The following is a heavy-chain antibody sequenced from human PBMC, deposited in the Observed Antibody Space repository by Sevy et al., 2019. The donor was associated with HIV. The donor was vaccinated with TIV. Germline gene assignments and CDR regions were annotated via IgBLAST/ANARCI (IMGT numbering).Heavy chain of an antibody. V-gene: IGHV3-20*04. CDR2: IIGNGVLT. CDR3: AREKSCGGDCYYFDY. CDR1: GFTFDDYG. J-gene: IGHJ4*02. D-gene: IGHD2-21*02. Sequence: GGSPRLSCAASGFTFDDYGMSWVRQAPGKGLEWVSAIIGNGVLTSYVESVRGRFTISRDNAKNSLYLQMNSLRADDTALYFCAREKSCGGDCYYFDYWGQGALVTVSS.